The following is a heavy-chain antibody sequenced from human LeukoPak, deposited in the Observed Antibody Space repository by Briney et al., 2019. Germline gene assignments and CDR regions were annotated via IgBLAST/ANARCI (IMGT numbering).Heavy chain of an antibody. CDR2: IKSKTDGGTT. Sequence: GGSLRLSCAASGFIFTNTWMSWVRQAPGKGLEWVGRIKSKTDGGTTDYAAPVKGRFTISRDDSKNTLFLQMNSLKTEDTAVYYCTIRYCSSTSCYGDFEYWGQGTLLTASS. CDR1: GFIFTNTW. V-gene: IGHV3-15*01. D-gene: IGHD2-2*01. CDR3: TIRYCSSTSCYGDFEY. J-gene: IGHJ4*02.